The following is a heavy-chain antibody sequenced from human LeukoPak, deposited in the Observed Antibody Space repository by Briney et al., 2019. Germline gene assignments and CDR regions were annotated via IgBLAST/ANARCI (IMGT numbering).Heavy chain of an antibody. V-gene: IGHV4-39*01. CDR1: DGSISSSNYF. Sequence: SETLSLTCTVSDGSISSSNYFWGWIRQPPGKGLEWIGSIYYSGSTYYNPSLKSRVTISVDTSKNQFSLKLSSVTAADTAVYYCAGLLWFGELDSYWGQGTLVTVSS. CDR2: IYYSGST. J-gene: IGHJ4*02. CDR3: AGLLWFGELDSY. D-gene: IGHD3-10*01.